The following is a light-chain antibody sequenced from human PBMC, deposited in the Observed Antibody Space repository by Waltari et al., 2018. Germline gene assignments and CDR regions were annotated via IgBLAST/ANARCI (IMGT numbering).Light chain of an antibody. CDR3: QQYYRSRT. Sequence: DIVMTQSPDSLAVSLGESATINCKSTQSVLYSPNNKNYLAWYQQKPGQPPKLLIRWASTRESGVPDRFSGSGSGTDFTLTIRSLQAEDVAVYYCQQYYRSRTFGQGTRVEIK. CDR1: QSVLYSPNNKNY. CDR2: WAS. V-gene: IGKV4-1*01. J-gene: IGKJ1*01.